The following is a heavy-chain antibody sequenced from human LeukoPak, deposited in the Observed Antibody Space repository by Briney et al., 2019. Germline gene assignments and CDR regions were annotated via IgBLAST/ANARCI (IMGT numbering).Heavy chain of an antibody. CDR3: ARHEYYYDSGGYYYYYYMDV. CDR2: ISYDGSNK. CDR1: GFTFSSYG. D-gene: IGHD3-22*01. J-gene: IGHJ6*03. Sequence: GGSLRLSCAASGFTFSSYGMHWVRQAPGKGLEWVAVISYDGSNKYYADSVKGRFTISRDNSKNTLYLQMNSLRAEDTAVYYCARHEYYYDSGGYYYYYYMDVWGKGTTVTVSS. V-gene: IGHV3-30*03.